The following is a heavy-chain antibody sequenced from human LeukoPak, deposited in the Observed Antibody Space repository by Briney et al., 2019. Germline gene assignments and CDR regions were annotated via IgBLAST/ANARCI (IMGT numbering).Heavy chain of an antibody. D-gene: IGHD2/OR15-2a*01. Sequence: GGSLRLSCTASGFTFSAYWMHWVRQAPGKGLVWVSRVNGDGSSKVYADSVKGRFTISRDNAKNTLYLQMNSLRAEDTAVYYCARDISPAHFWGQGTLVTVSS. CDR3: ARDISPAHF. CDR2: VNGDGSSK. J-gene: IGHJ4*02. CDR1: GFTFSAYW. V-gene: IGHV3-74*01.